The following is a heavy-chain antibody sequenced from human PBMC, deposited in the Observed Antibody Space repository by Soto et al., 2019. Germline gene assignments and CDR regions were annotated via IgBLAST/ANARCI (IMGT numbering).Heavy chain of an antibody. Sequence: SETLSLTCTVSGGSISSSSYYWGWIRQPPGKGLEWIGSIYYSGSTYYNPSLKSRVTISVDTSKNQSSLKLSSVTAADTAVYYCARYYDFWSGYIWGQGTLVTVSS. CDR2: IYYSGST. V-gene: IGHV4-39*01. CDR3: ARYYDFWSGYI. CDR1: GGSISSSSYY. J-gene: IGHJ4*02. D-gene: IGHD3-3*01.